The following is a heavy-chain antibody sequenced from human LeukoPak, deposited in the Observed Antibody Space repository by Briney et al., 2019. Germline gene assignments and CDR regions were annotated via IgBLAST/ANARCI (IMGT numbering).Heavy chain of an antibody. CDR2: INHSGST. CDR3: ASMTRWAFDI. CDR1: GGSFSGYY. J-gene: IGHJ3*02. D-gene: IGHD4-11*01. Sequence: SETLSLTCAVYGGSFSGYYWIWIRQPPGKGLEWIGEINHSGSTNYNPSLKSRVTISVDTSKNHFFLELSSVTAADTAVYYCASMTRWAFDIWGQGTMVTVSS. V-gene: IGHV4-34*01.